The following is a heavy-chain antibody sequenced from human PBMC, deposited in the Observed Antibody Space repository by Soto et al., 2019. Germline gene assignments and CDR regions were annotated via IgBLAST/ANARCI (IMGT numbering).Heavy chain of an antibody. CDR1: GGSISSGGYS. Sequence: QVQLQESGPGLVKPSQTLSLTCTVSGGSISSGGYSWSWIRQHPGKGMEWIGYIYYSGITNYNLSLKSRVTISVETSKNQFSLKLSSVTAAGTAVYHWAREWAGQGIGNWFDPWGQGTLVTVSS. CDR2: IYYSGIT. CDR3: AREWAGQGIGNWFDP. J-gene: IGHJ5*02. V-gene: IGHV4-31*03. D-gene: IGHD1-26*01.